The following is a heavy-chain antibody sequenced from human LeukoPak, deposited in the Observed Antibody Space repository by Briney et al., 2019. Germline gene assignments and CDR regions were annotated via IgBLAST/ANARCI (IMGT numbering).Heavy chain of an antibody. V-gene: IGHV3-23*01. CDR2: ISGRGGNT. Sequence: GGSLRLSCAASGFTFSSSAMNWVRQAPGKGLEWVSAISGRGGNTYYADSVKGRFTISRDNSKNTLYLEMNSLRGDDTAVYYCSKALPYYYDGSGYYAIDYWGQGTMVTVSS. CDR1: GFTFSSSA. J-gene: IGHJ4*02. CDR3: SKALPYYYDGSGYYAIDY. D-gene: IGHD3-22*01.